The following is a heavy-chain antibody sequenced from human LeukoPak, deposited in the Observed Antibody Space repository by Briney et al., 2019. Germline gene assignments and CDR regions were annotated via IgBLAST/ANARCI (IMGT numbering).Heavy chain of an antibody. V-gene: IGHV1-18*01. CDR3: ARDCSSTSCWFDP. Sequence: ASVKVSCKASGYTFTSYGIRWVRPAPGQGLAWMGWISAYNGNTNYAQKLQGRVTMTTDTSTSTAYMELRSLRSDDTAVYYCARDCSSTSCWFDPWGQGTLVTVS. CDR1: GYTFTSYG. D-gene: IGHD2-2*01. J-gene: IGHJ5*02. CDR2: ISAYNGNT.